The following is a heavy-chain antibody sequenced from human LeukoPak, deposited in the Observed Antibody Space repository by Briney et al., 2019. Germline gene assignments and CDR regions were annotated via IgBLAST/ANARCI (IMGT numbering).Heavy chain of an antibody. D-gene: IGHD6-19*01. V-gene: IGHV3-7*03. CDR1: GFTFSDYW. J-gene: IGHJ6*02. Sequence: GGSLRLSCVASGFTFSDYWMSWVRQAPGKGLEWVANIKQDGSEKYYVDSVKGRFTISRDNAKNSLYLQMNSLRAEDTAVYYCARDPGRRQWLIIHYGMDVWGQGTTVTVSS. CDR3: ARDPGRRQWLIIHYGMDV. CDR2: IKQDGSEK.